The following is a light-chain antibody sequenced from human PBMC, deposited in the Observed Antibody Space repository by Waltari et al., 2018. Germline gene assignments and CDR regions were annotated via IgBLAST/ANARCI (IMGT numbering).Light chain of an antibody. Sequence: EIVLTQSPATLSASPGEGATLYCRASQSIDTHLAWYQPKPGQAPRRLIFHASTGAAGIPHRFSGSGSGTEFALTISNLQSEDFAVYFCQHYHNWLTFGGGTKVEI. V-gene: IGKV3-15*01. CDR2: HAS. CDR3: QHYHNWLT. CDR1: QSIDTH. J-gene: IGKJ4*01.